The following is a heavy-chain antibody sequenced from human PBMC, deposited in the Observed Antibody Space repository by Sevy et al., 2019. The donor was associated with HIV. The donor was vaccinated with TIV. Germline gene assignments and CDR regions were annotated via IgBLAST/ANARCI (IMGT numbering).Heavy chain of an antibody. CDR1: GFTVSSNY. CDR3: ARGLRQSGGSSYNWFDP. Sequence: GGSLRLSCAASGFTVSSNYMSWVRQAPGKGLEWVSDIYSGGSTYYADSVKGRFTISRDNSKNTLYLQMNSLRAEDTAVYYCARGLRQSGGSSYNWFDPWGQGTLVTVSS. J-gene: IGHJ5*02. D-gene: IGHD2-15*01. V-gene: IGHV3-53*01. CDR2: IYSGGST.